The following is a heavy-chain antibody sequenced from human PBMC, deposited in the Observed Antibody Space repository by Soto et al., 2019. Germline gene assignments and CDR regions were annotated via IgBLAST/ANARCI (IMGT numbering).Heavy chain of an antibody. V-gene: IGHV4-4*07. Sequence: SETLSLTCTVSGGSISSYYWSWIRQPAGKGLEWIGRIYTSGSTNYNPSLKSRVTMSVDTSKNQFSLKLSSVTAADTAVYYCARDRGIINDYDILTGGLFDYWGQGTLVTVSS. CDR3: ARDRGIINDYDILTGGLFDY. J-gene: IGHJ4*02. CDR1: GGSISSYY. CDR2: IYTSGST. D-gene: IGHD3-9*01.